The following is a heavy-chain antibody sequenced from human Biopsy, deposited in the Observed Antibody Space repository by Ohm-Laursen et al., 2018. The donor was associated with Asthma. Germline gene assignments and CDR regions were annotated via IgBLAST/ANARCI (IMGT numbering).Heavy chain of an antibody. CDR2: IYYSGST. Sequence: PSQTLSLTCTVSGGSISSGGYYWSWIRQHPGKGLEWIGYIYYSGSTYYNPSLKSRVTISVDTSKNQFSLKLSSVTAADTAVYYCARFRSDQTGYGDYYYYGMDVWGQGTTVIVSS. J-gene: IGHJ6*02. CDR1: GGSISSGGYY. D-gene: IGHD4-17*01. CDR3: ARFRSDQTGYGDYYYYGMDV. V-gene: IGHV4-31*03.